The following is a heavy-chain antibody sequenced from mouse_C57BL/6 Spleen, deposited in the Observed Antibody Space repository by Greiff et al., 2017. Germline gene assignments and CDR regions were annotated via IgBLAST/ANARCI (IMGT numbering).Heavy chain of an antibody. CDR2: INPGSGGT. Sequence: VQLQQSGAELVRPGTSVKVSCKASGYAFTNYLIEWVKQRPGQGLEWIGVINPGSGGTNYNEKFKGKATLTADQSSSTTYMQLSSLTSEDSAVYFCARTDYSNYDRFSYAMDYWGQGTSVTVSS. J-gene: IGHJ4*01. CDR3: ARTDYSNYDRFSYAMDY. V-gene: IGHV1-54*01. CDR1: GYAFTNYL. D-gene: IGHD2-5*01.